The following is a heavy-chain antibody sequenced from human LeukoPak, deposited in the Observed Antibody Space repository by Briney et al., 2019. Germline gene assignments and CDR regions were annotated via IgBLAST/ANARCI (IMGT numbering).Heavy chain of an antibody. D-gene: IGHD3-10*01. CDR2: IRYDGSNK. Sequence: PGGSLRLSCAASGFTFSSYGMHWVRQAPGKGLEWVAFIRYDGSNKYYADSVKGRFTIPRDNSKNTLYLQMNSLRAEDTAVYYCAKEYYGSGSYSYYYYYMDVWGKGTTVSVSS. V-gene: IGHV3-30*02. CDR3: AKEYYGSGSYSYYYYYMDV. J-gene: IGHJ6*03. CDR1: GFTFSSYG.